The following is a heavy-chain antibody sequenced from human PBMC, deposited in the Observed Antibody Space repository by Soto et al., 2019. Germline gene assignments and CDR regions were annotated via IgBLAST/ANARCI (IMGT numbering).Heavy chain of an antibody. V-gene: IGHV3-48*03. J-gene: IGHJ4*02. CDR1: GFTFSNFE. D-gene: IGHD2-2*02. CDR3: ARDPDCTSTSCYTGTFDY. CDR2: ISTSGSTI. Sequence: GGSLRLSCAASGFTFSNFEMNWVRQAPGKGLEWVSFISTSGSTIYYADSVKGRFTISRDNAKNSLYLQMNSLRAEDTAVYYCARDPDCTSTSCYTGTFDYWGQGILVTVS.